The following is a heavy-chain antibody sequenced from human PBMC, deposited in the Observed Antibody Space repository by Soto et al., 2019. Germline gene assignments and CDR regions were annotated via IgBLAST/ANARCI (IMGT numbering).Heavy chain of an antibody. D-gene: IGHD6-13*01. CDR3: ARGAGAEADFGRNWFDP. J-gene: IGHJ5*02. Sequence: SETLSLTCTVSGGSISSSSYYWGWIRQPPGKGLEWIGSIYYSGSTYYNPSLKSRVTISVDTSKNQFSLKLSSVTAADTAVYYCARGAGAEADFGRNWFDPWGQGTLVTASS. CDR2: IYYSGST. V-gene: IGHV4-39*01. CDR1: GGSISSSSYY.